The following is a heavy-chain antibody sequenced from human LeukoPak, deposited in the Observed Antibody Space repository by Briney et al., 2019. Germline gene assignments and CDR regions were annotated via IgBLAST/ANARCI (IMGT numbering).Heavy chain of an antibody. CDR2: ITYDGYYK. CDR1: GFTFSTYG. CDR3: ARDLSPVVRASPMGY. J-gene: IGHJ4*02. Sequence: DPGTSLRLSCAASGFTFSTYGMHWVRQAPGKGLEWVALITYDGYYKYYSDSVKGRLTISSDTSKNTLSLQMNSLRAEDTAVYYCARDLSPVVRASPMGYWGQGTLVTVSS. D-gene: IGHD3-10*01. V-gene: IGHV3-30*03.